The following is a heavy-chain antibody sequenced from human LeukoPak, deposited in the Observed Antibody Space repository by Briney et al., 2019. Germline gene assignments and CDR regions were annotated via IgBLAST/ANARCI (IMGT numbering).Heavy chain of an antibody. Sequence: SGSGGTAYYADSMKGRFTISRDNSKNTLYLQMNSLRAEDTAVYYCAKKGYYDGSGYYMYYFDHWGQGTLVTVSS. CDR2: SGSGGTA. V-gene: IGHV3-23*01. D-gene: IGHD3-22*01. J-gene: IGHJ4*02. CDR3: AKKGYYDGSGYYMYYFDH.